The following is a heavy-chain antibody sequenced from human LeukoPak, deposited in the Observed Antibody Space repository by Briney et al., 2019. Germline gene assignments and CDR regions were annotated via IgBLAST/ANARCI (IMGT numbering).Heavy chain of an antibody. D-gene: IGHD3-10*01. CDR2: FDPEDGET. CDR1: GYTLTELS. Sequence: ASVKVSCKVSGYTLTELSMHWVRQAPGKGLEWMGGFDPEDGETIYAQKFQGRVTMTEDTSTDTAYMELSSLRSEDMAVYYCATAAGIYYGSGSYFNYWGQGTLVTVSS. J-gene: IGHJ4*02. CDR3: ATAAGIYYGSGSYFNY. V-gene: IGHV1-24*01.